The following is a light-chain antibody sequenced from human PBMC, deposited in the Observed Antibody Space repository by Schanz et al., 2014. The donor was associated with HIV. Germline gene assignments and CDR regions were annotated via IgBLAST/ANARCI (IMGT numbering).Light chain of an antibody. V-gene: IGLV1-44*01. CDR2: ANM. J-gene: IGLJ2*01. Sequence: QSVLTQPPSASGTPGQRVTISCSGSSSNVGSNTVHWYQHLPGTAPKLLMYANMERPSGVPDRFSGSGSGTSASLAISGLQSEDEADYYCSSYAGRSTLVVFGGGTKLTVL. CDR3: SSYAGRSTLVV. CDR1: SSNVGSNT.